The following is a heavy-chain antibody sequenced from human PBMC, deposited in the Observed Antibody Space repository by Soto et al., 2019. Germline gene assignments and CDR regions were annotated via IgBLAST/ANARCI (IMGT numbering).Heavy chain of an antibody. J-gene: IGHJ6*02. V-gene: IGHV4-59*01. CDR1: GGSLNTYY. Sequence: SETLSLTCTVSGGSLNTYYWSWIRQPPGKGLEWIGYISYSGSTSYNPSLKSRLTISLNTSRNQFSLRLRSVTAADTAIYYCARGTRATQYYYYFYGMDVWGQGTTGTSP. CDR3: ARGTRATQYYYYFYGMDV. D-gene: IGHD2-2*01. CDR2: ISYSGST.